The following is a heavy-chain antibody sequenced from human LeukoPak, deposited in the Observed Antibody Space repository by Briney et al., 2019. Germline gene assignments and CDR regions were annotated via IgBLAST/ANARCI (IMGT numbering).Heavy chain of an antibody. CDR1: GFTFDDYA. CDR2: ISWNSGSI. V-gene: IGHV3-9*01. CDR3: AKDSVAGPDFDY. Sequence: QPGGSLRLSCAASGFTFDDYAMHWVRQAPGKCLEWVSGISWNSGSIGYADSVKGRFTISRDNAKNSLYLQMNSLRAEDTALYYCAKDSVAGPDFDYWGQGTLVTVSS. J-gene: IGHJ4*02. D-gene: IGHD6-19*01.